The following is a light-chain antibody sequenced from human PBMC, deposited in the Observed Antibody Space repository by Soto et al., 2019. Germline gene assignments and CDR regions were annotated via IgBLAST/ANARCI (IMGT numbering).Light chain of an antibody. V-gene: IGKV3-15*01. J-gene: IGKJ2*01. CDR1: QNIRDN. Sequence: DIQMTQSPASLSASAGERVTISCRASQNIRDNLNWYRQKPGKAPGFLIYSVSTMESGVPARLSGSGFGSDFTLTISSLQSEDFGVYYCQQYYNRPYTFGRGTNLDIK. CDR2: SVS. CDR3: QQYYNRPYT.